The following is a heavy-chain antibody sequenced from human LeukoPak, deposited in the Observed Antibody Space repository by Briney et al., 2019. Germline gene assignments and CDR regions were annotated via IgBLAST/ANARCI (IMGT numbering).Heavy chain of an antibody. D-gene: IGHD1-26*01. V-gene: IGHV3-30-3*01. CDR3: AREMYSGMYNDAFDI. Sequence: GGSLRLSCSASGFTFKSYAMHWVRQAPGKGLEWVAVISYDGSNKYYADSVKGRFTISRDNSKNTLYLQMNNLRAEDTAMYYCAREMYSGMYNDAFDIWGQGTKVTVSS. J-gene: IGHJ3*02. CDR2: ISYDGSNK. CDR1: GFTFKSYA.